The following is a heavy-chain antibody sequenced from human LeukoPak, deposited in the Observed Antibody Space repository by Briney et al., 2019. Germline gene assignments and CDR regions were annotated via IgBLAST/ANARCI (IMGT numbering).Heavy chain of an antibody. Sequence: QSGRSLGLSCAASGLTLSRYGMHWVRQAPGKGLEWVAVISYDGSTKNYADSVKDRFTISRDNSENTLYLQMSSLRAEDTAVYYCAGVPNVREGEWFDPWGQGTLVTVSS. CDR1: GLTLSRYG. CDR3: AGVPNVREGEWFDP. D-gene: IGHD3-16*01. V-gene: IGHV3-30*03. CDR2: ISYDGSTK. J-gene: IGHJ5*02.